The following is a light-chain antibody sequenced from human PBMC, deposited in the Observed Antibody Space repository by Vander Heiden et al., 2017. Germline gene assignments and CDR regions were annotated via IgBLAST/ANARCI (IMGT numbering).Light chain of an antibody. V-gene: IGKV2-28*01. CDR2: LGS. CDR1: QSLLHSNGYNY. Sequence: DIVMTQSPLSLPVTPGEPASIPCRSSQSLLHSNGYNYLDWYLQKPGQSPQLLIYLGSNRASGVPDRFSGSGSGTDFTLKISRVEAEDVGVYYCMQALQTQLTFGGGTKMEIK. CDR3: MQALQTQLT. J-gene: IGKJ4*01.